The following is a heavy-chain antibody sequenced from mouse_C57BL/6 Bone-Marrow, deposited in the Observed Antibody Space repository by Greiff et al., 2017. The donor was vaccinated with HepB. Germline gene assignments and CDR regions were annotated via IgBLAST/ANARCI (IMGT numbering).Heavy chain of an antibody. V-gene: IGHV1-59*01. J-gene: IGHJ2*01. D-gene: IGHD2-3*01. CDR1: GYTFTSYW. CDR3: ARWLLPLFDY. CDR2: IDPSDSYT. Sequence: VQLQQPGAELVRPGTSVKLSCKASGYTFTSYWMHWVKQRPGQGLEWIGVIDPSDSYTNYNQKFKGKATLTVDKSSSSAYMQLSSLTSEDSAVYYCARWLLPLFDYWGQGTTLTVSS.